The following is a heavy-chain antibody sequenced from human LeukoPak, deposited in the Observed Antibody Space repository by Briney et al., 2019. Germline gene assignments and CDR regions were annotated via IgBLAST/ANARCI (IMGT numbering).Heavy chain of an antibody. Sequence: GGSLRLSCAASGFSFSNYWMSWVRQAPGKGLEWVANIKQDGSEKYCVDSVKGRFTISRDNAKNSLYLQMNSLRAEDMAVYYCARKGEVTARTKNAFDIWGHGTMVIVSS. V-gene: IGHV3-7*01. J-gene: IGHJ3*02. CDR1: GFSFSNYW. CDR2: IKQDGSEK. D-gene: IGHD2-21*02. CDR3: ARKGEVTARTKNAFDI.